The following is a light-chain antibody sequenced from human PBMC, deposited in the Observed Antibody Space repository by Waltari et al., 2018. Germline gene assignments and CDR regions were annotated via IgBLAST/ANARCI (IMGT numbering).Light chain of an antibody. Sequence: DIQMTQSPSSLSASVGDRVTITCRASQGISNWLAWYQQKPGKAPKSILYGASNLQSGAPSRFSGSGSGTDFTLTITNVQPEDFATYYCQQYDNYPITFGQGTRLEIK. V-gene: IGKV1D-16*01. CDR1: QGISNW. J-gene: IGKJ5*01. CDR3: QQYDNYPIT. CDR2: GAS.